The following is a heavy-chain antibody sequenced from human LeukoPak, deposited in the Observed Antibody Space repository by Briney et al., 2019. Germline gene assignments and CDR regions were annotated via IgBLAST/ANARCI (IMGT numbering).Heavy chain of an antibody. J-gene: IGHJ4*02. Sequence: GGSLRLSCVASGFTFSTYAMSWVRRTPGEGLEWVSAITGGGGTTYYADSVKGRFTISRDNSKNTLYLQMNSLRAGDTAVYYCAKDPPILRWSFDFWGQGTLVTVSS. D-gene: IGHD4-23*01. CDR2: ITGGGGTT. V-gene: IGHV3-23*01. CDR1: GFTFSTYA. CDR3: AKDPPILRWSFDF.